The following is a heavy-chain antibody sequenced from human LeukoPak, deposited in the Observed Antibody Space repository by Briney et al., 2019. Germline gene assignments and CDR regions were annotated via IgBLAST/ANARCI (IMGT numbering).Heavy chain of an antibody. CDR1: GFTFSSYG. CDR3: ARAGRNYYYYYMDV. CDR2: ISSSSSTI. Sequence: GGSLRLSCAASGFTFSSYGMTWVRQAPGKGLEWVSYISSSSSTIYYADSVKGRFTISRDNARNSLYLQMNSLRAEDTAVYYCARAGRNYYYYYMDVWGKGTTVTVSS. V-gene: IGHV3-48*04. J-gene: IGHJ6*03.